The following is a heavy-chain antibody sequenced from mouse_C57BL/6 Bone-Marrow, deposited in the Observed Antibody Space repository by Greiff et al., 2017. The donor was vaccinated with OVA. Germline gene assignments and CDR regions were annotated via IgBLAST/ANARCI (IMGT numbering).Heavy chain of an antibody. J-gene: IGHJ4*01. D-gene: IGHD4-1*01. V-gene: IGHV5-4*01. CDR3: ARDGELGRDYYAMDY. CDR1: GFTFSSYA. Sequence: EVHLVESGGGLVKPGGSLKLSCAASGFTFSSYAMSWVRQTPEKRLEWVATISDGGSYTYYPDNVKGRFTISRDNAKNNLYLQMSHLKSEDTAMYYCARDGELGRDYYAMDYWGQGTSVTVSS. CDR2: ISDGGSYT.